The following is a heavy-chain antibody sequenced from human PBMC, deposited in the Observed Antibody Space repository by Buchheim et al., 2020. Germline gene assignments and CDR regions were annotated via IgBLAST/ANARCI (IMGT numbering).Heavy chain of an antibody. Sequence: QVQLVESGGGVVQPGRSLRLSCAASGFTFSSYGMHWVRQAPGKGLKWVAVISYDGSNKYYADSVKGRFTISRDNSKNTLYLQMNSLRAEDTAVYYCAKEAGPFDFWSGYYYYYYYGMDVWGQGTT. D-gene: IGHD3-3*01. CDR2: ISYDGSNK. CDR3: AKEAGPFDFWSGYYYYYYYGMDV. J-gene: IGHJ6*02. CDR1: GFTFSSYG. V-gene: IGHV3-30*18.